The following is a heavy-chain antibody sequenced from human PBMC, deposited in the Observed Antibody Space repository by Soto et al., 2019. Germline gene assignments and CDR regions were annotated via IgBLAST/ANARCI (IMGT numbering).Heavy chain of an antibody. Sequence: ASVKVCCKASGYTFTSYDMHWVRQAPGQGLEWMGIINPSGGSTSYAQKFQGRVTMTRDTSTSTVYMELSSLRSEDTAVYYCARDEYSSCYGVREAYNWFDPWGQGTLVTVS. J-gene: IGHJ5*02. CDR2: INPSGGST. CDR3: ARDEYSSCYGVREAYNWFDP. V-gene: IGHV1-46*01. CDR1: GYTFTSYD. D-gene: IGHD6-6*01.